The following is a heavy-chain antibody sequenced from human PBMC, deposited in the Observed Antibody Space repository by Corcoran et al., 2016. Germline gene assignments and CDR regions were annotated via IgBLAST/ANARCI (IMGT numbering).Heavy chain of an antibody. CDR1: GFTFSSYS. CDR3: ARGRVEMATIRY. D-gene: IGHD5-12*01. Sequence: VQLVESGGGLVKPGGSLRLSCAASGFTFSSYSMNWVRQAPGKGLEWVSSISSSSSSYIYYADSVKGRFTISRDNAKNSLYLQMNSLRAEDTAVYDCARGRVEMATIRYWGQGTLVTVSS. J-gene: IGHJ4*02. CDR2: ISSSSSSYI. V-gene: IGHV3-21*01.